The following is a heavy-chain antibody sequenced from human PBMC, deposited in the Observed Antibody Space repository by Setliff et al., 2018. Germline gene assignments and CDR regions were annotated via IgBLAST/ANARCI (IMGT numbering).Heavy chain of an antibody. J-gene: IGHJ6*02. CDR3: ARGAGYSSSWYIYYYGMDV. V-gene: IGHV4-39*07. CDR1: AGSISSSLYY. D-gene: IGHD6-13*01. Sequence: SSETLSLTCTVSAGSISSSLYYWGWIRQPPGKGLEWLGSIYYSGSTNYNPSLKSRVTISVDTSKNQFSLKLSSVTAADTAVYYCARGAGYSSSWYIYYYGMDVWGQGTTVTVSS. CDR2: IYYSGST.